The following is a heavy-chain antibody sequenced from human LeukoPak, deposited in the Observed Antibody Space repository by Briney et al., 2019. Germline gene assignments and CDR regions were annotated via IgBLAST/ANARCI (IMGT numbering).Heavy chain of an antibody. CDR1: GFTFSSYA. CDR2: INDNGAGT. D-gene: IGHD3-16*01. CDR3: AKGLRTGVGPYMGYHYYMDV. V-gene: IGHV3-23*01. J-gene: IGHJ6*03. Sequence: PGGPLRLSCAAPGFTFSSYAMSWVRQAPGKGLKWVSTINDNGAGTYYADSVKGRSTISRDNSYNTVSLQMNSLRDEDTGVYYCAKGLRTGVGPYMGYHYYMDVWGKGATVTVSS.